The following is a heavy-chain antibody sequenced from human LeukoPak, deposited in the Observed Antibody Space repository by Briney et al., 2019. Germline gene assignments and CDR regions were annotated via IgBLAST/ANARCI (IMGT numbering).Heavy chain of an antibody. V-gene: IGHV4-59*01. D-gene: IGHD3-9*01. CDR2: IYYSGST. J-gene: IGHJ5*02. Sequence: SETLSLTRTVSGGSISSYYWSWIRQPPGKGLEWIGYIYYSGSTNYNPSLKNRVTISVDTSKNQFSLKLSSVTAADTAVYYCARDYNDILTGYYLGSWFDPWGQGTLVTVSS. CDR1: GGSISSYY. CDR3: ARDYNDILTGYYLGSWFDP.